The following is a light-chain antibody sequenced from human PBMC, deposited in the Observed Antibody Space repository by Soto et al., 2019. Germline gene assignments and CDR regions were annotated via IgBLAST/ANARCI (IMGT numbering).Light chain of an antibody. V-gene: IGKV1-39*01. CDR3: QQTFSPLWT. CDR1: QSISNY. CDR2: AAS. J-gene: IGKJ1*01. Sequence: DIQMTQSPSSLSASVGDRVTITCRASQSISNYLNWSQQKPGKAPKLLIYAASSMQSGVPSRFSGSGSGTDFTLTISSLQPDDFATYYCQQTFSPLWTFGQGTKVEV.